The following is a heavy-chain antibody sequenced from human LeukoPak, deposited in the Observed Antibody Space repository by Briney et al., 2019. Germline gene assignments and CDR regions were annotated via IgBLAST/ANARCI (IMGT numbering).Heavy chain of an antibody. CDR3: ARGSYSGGWYEVHIQH. D-gene: IGHD6-19*01. CDR2: IYYSGST. V-gene: IGHV4-59*08. Sequence: SETLSLTCTVSGGSISSYYWSWIRQPPGKGLEWIGYIYYSGSTNYNPSLKSRVTISVDTSKNQFSLKLSSVTAADTAVYYCARGSYSGGWYEVHIQHWGQGTLVTVSS. CDR1: GGSISSYY. J-gene: IGHJ1*01.